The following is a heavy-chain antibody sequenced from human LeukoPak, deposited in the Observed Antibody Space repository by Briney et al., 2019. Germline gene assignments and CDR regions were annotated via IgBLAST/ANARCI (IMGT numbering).Heavy chain of an antibody. V-gene: IGHV3-48*01. CDR1: GFTFSIYT. J-gene: IGHJ4*02. CDR2: ISGSSSPI. D-gene: IGHD5-12*01. CDR3: AREYAVAMTPRLDY. Sequence: GGSLRLSCAASGFTFSIYTMNWVRQAPGKGLEWLSYISGSSSPIYYADSVKGRFTISRDNSKNTLYVQMNSLRGEDTAVYYCAREYAVAMTPRLDYWGQGTLVTVSS.